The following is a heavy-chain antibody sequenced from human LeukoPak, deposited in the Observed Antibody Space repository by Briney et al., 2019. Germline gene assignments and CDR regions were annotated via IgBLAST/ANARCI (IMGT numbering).Heavy chain of an antibody. CDR3: ARGAYFRDRYFDY. J-gene: IGHJ4*02. CDR1: GDSINSGGYN. Sequence: KTSETLSLTCTVSGDSINSGGYNWTWIRQPAGKGLEWIGRIYSTGSTTYNPSLKSRVTISRDTSKNQFSLNLSSVTAADTAVYYCARGAYFRDRYFDYWGQGTLVTVSS. CDR2: IYSTGST. D-gene: IGHD2-21*01. V-gene: IGHV4-61*02.